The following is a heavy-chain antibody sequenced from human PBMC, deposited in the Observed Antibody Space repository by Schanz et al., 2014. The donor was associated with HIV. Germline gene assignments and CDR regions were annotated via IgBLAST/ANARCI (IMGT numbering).Heavy chain of an antibody. CDR1: GFTFDDYG. V-gene: IGHV3-7*01. CDR3: LKSGDF. D-gene: IGHD5-12*01. Sequence: VRLVASGGGVVRPGGSLRLSCAASGFTFDDYGMSWVRQAPGKGLEWVANINQDASTIRYVDSVKGRFTISRDNAKNSLHLQMNSLRGDDTALYYCLKSGDFWGQGTLVTVSS. CDR2: INQDASTI. J-gene: IGHJ4*02.